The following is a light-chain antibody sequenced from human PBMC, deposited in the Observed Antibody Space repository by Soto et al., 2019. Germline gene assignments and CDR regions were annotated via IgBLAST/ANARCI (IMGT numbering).Light chain of an antibody. CDR3: QQYRSYWT. CDR2: DAY. J-gene: IGKJ1*01. Sequence: SGQEGLTLASRASQRISTWLACHQKKPGKAPKLLISDAYSLESGVPSRFSGSGSGTEFSLTISGLPADDFANYYGQQYRSYWTFGHGTKVDIK. CDR1: QRISTW. V-gene: IGKV1-5*01.